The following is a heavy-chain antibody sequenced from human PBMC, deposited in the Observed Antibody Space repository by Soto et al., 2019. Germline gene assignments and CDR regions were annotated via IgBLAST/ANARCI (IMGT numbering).Heavy chain of an antibody. CDR3: AIVLSLQFHVGVTRGFGKVKWFDP. Sequence: PSETLSLTCAVYGGSFSGYYCSWIRQPPWKGLEWIGEINHSGSTNYNPSLKSRVTISVDTSKNQFSLKLSSVTDADTAVYYCAIVLSLQFHVGVTRGFGKVKWFDPFGQGTLVPLSS. J-gene: IGHJ5*02. D-gene: IGHD3-10*01. V-gene: IGHV4-34*01. CDR2: INHSGST. CDR1: GGSFSGYY.